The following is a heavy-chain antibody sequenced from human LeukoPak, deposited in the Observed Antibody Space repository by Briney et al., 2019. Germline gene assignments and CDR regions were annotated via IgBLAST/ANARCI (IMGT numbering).Heavy chain of an antibody. V-gene: IGHV1-69*05. CDR3: ARGPRVGATGYYYYYMDV. D-gene: IGHD1-26*01. CDR2: IIPIFGTA. J-gene: IGHJ6*03. Sequence: SVKVSCKASGGTFSSYAISWVRQAPGQGLEWMGGIIPIFGTANYAQKFQGRVTITTDESTSTAYMELSSLRSEDTAVYYCARGPRVGATGYYYYYMDVWGKGTTVTVSS. CDR1: GGTFSSYA.